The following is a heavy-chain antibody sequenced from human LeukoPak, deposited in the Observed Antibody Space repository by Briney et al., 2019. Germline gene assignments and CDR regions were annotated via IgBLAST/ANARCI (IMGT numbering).Heavy chain of an antibody. CDR3: AKLPRLSPTYYYDSSGYWGYYFDY. CDR1: GFTVSSYG. J-gene: IGHJ4*02. D-gene: IGHD3-22*01. V-gene: IGHV3-23*01. Sequence: GGSLRLSRAASGFTVSSYGMTWVRQAPGKGLEWVSSFSGSGGGTYYADSVKGRFTISRDNSKNTLYLQVNSLRAEDTAVYYCAKLPRLSPTYYYDSSGYWGYYFDYWGQGTLVTVSS. CDR2: FSGSGGGT.